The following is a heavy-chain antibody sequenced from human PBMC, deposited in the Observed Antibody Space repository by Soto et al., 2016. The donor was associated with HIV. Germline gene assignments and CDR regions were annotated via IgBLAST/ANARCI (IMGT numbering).Heavy chain of an antibody. CDR3: AREVYYDFLTGTKVLGMDV. Sequence: EVQLVESGGGVVRPGGSLRLSCAASGFTFDDYGMSWVRQAPGKGLEWVSGINWSGGSTGYADSVKGRFTISRDNAKNSLYLQMNSLRAEDTALYYCAREVYYDFLTGTKVLGMDVWGQGTTVTVSS. D-gene: IGHD3-9*01. V-gene: IGHV3-20*04. CDR2: INWSGGST. J-gene: IGHJ6*02. CDR1: GFTFDDYG.